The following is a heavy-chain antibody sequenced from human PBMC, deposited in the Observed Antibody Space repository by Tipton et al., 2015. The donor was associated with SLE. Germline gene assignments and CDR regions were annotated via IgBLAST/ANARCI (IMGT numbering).Heavy chain of an antibody. CDR2: INSDGSTT. Sequence: SLRLSCAASGFTLSSYWMHWVRQAPGKGLVWVSHINSDGSTTNYADSVKGRFTISRDNAKNTVYLQMNSLRAEDTAVYYCGRSSGYPDFWGQGTLVTVSS. V-gene: IGHV3-74*01. CDR3: GRSSGYPDF. D-gene: IGHD3-3*01. J-gene: IGHJ4*02. CDR1: GFTLSSYW.